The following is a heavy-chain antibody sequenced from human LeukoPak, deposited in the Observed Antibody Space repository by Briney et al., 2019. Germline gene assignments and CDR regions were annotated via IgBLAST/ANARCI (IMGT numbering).Heavy chain of an antibody. CDR1: GFTFSSYE. V-gene: IGHV3-23*01. CDR3: AKGGSVSSSWYTYDY. CDR2: ISSSAGST. D-gene: IGHD6-13*01. Sequence: GGSLRLSCAASGFTFSSYEMNWVRQAPGKGLDWVSTISSSAGSTYYADSVKGRFTISRDNSKKTLYLQMNSLRAEDTAVYYCAKGGSVSSSWYTYDYWGQGTLVTVSS. J-gene: IGHJ4*02.